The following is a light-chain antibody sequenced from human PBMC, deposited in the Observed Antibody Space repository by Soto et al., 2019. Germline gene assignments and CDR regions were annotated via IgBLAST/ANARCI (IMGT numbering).Light chain of an antibody. Sequence: EVVLTQSPGTLSLSPWERATLSCRASQSVSSNLAWYQQKPGQAPRLLISDASTRATGIPARFSGSGSGTEFTLTISSLQPDDFATYYCQQYNSYSFGQGTKVDIK. CDR1: QSVSSN. J-gene: IGKJ1*01. CDR2: DAS. CDR3: QQYNSYS. V-gene: IGKV3-15*01.